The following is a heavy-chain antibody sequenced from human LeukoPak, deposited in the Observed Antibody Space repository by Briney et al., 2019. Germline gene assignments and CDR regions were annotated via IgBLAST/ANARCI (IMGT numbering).Heavy chain of an antibody. V-gene: IGHV5-51*01. CDR3: ARHNPSYKYCSGGSCLMDV. Sequence: GESLKISCKGSGYSFTSYWIGWVRQMPGKGLEWMGIIYPGDSDTRYSPSFQGQVTISADKSISTAYLQWSSLKASDTAMYYCARHNPSYKYCSGGSCLMDVWGKGTRSPSP. D-gene: IGHD2-15*01. J-gene: IGHJ6*03. CDR1: GYSFTSYW. CDR2: IYPGDSDT.